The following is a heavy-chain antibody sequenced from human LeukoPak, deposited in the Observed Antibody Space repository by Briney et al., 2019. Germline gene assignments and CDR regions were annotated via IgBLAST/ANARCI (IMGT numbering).Heavy chain of an antibody. V-gene: IGHV4-59*01. J-gene: IGHJ4*02. CDR3: ARGGGYSGDDFGY. CDR2: IYYSGST. Sequence: PSETLSLTCTVSGGSISSYYWSWIRQPPGKGLEWIGYIYYSGSTNYNPSLKSRVTISVDTSKNQFSLNLSSVTAADTAVYYCARGGGYSGDDFGYWGQGTLVTLS. CDR1: GGSISSYY. D-gene: IGHD5-12*01.